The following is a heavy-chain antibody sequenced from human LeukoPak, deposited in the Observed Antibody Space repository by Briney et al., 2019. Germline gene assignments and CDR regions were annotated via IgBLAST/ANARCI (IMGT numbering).Heavy chain of an antibody. J-gene: IGHJ4*02. CDR1: GFTFSSYS. CDR3: ARDLPSAGVCYF. V-gene: IGHV3-21*01. D-gene: IGHD2-8*02. CDR2: ISSSSSYI. Sequence: GGSLRLSCAASGFTFSSYSMNWVRQAPGKGLEWVSSISSSSSYIYYADSVKGRFTISRDNAKNSLYLQMNSLRAEDTAVYYCARDLPSAGVCYFWGQGTLVTVSS.